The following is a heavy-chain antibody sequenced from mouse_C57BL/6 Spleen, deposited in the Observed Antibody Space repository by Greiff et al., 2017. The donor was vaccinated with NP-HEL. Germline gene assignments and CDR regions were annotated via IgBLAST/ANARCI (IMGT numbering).Heavy chain of an antibody. V-gene: IGHV1-82*01. CDR1: GYAFSSSW. CDR2: IYPGDGDT. D-gene: IGHD1-2*01. Sequence: VKLQQSGPELVKPGASVKISCKASGYAFSSSWMNWVKQRPGKGLEWIGRIYPGDGDTNYNGKFKGKATLTADKSSSTAYMQLRSLTSEDSAVYFCARSAPAGAWFAYWGQGTLVTVSA. CDR3: ARSAPAGAWFAY. J-gene: IGHJ3*01.